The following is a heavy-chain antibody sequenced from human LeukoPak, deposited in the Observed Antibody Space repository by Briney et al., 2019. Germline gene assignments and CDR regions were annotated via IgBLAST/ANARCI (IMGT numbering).Heavy chain of an antibody. D-gene: IGHD5-18*01. V-gene: IGHV1-46*01. CDR2: INPSGGST. J-gene: IGHJ4*02. CDR1: VYTFTRYY. Sequence: SSVKVSCKASVYTFTRYYMHWVRQAPGQGLEWMGRINPSGGSTAYAEKFQGRVTLTRDTSTSIVYMALSSLRSEDTAVYYCASEMNEYSYGPLFDYWGQGTLVTVSS. CDR3: ASEMNEYSYGPLFDY.